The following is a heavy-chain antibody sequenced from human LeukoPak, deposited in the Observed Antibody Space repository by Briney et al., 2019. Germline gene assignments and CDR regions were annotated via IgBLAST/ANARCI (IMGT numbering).Heavy chain of an antibody. Sequence: GGSLRLSCVASGFTFGNYWMSWVRQAPGKGLEWVANIKKDGSQKYYMDSVKGRFTISRDNAKNSLYLQMNSLRAEDTAVYYCARFPGYDYYYGMDVWGQGTTVTVSS. J-gene: IGHJ6*02. V-gene: IGHV3-7*01. CDR1: GFTFGNYW. D-gene: IGHD2-15*01. CDR2: IKKDGSQK. CDR3: ARFPGYDYYYGMDV.